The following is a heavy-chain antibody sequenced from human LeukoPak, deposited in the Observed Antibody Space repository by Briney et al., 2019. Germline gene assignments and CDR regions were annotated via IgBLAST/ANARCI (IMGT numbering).Heavy chain of an antibody. J-gene: IGHJ5*02. D-gene: IGHD3-10*01. CDR2: IYTSGST. CDR1: GGSISSYY. V-gene: IGHV4-4*09. CDR3: GRVTISAFDP. Sequence: SETLTLTCTASGGSISSYYRSWIRQPPGKGLEWIGYIYTSGSTNYNPDSKNRGSTTADTTKNHFLHMQISVTTADAAADYCGRVTISAFDPWGQGTLVTVSS.